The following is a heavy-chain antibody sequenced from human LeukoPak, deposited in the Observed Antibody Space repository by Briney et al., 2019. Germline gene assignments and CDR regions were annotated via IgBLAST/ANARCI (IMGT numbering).Heavy chain of an antibody. CDR2: INHSGST. J-gene: IGHJ4*02. CDR1: GGSFSGYY. D-gene: IGHD3-10*01. V-gene: IGHV4-34*01. Sequence: PSETLSLTCAVYGGSFSGYYWSWIRQPPGKGLEWIGEINHSGSTNYNPSLKSRVTISVDTSKNQFSLKLSSVTAADTAVYYCARQRRITMVRGARRYFDYWGQGTLVTVSS. CDR3: ARQRRITMVRGARRYFDY.